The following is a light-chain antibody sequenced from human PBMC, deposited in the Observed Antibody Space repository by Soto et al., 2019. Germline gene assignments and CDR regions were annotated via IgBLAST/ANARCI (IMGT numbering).Light chain of an antibody. CDR3: SSYAGSKSV. Sequence: QSALTQPPSASGSPGQSVTISCTGNSSDVGGYVYVSWYQQHPGKVPKLVIYEVSKRPSGVPDRFSGSKSGNTASLTISGLQADDEADYYCSSYAGSKSVFGTGTQVTVL. CDR1: SSDVGGYVY. V-gene: IGLV2-8*01. CDR2: EVS. J-gene: IGLJ1*01.